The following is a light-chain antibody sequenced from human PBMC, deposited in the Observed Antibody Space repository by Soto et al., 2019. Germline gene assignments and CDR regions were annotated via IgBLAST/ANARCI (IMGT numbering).Light chain of an antibody. CDR1: QNIRSS. J-gene: IGKJ2*01. Sequence: EVVMTQSPASLSASPGERVTLSCRASQNIRSSLAWYQQRPGQAPRLLIYDASTRATSIPPRFSGGGSGTEFTVTISSLQSEDFAIYYCQQYDIWPPYTFGQGTKVEF. CDR2: DAS. CDR3: QQYDIWPPYT. V-gene: IGKV3-15*01.